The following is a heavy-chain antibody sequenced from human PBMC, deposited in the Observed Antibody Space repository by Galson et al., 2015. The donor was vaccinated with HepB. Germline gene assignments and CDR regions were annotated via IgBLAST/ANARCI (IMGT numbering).Heavy chain of an antibody. CDR2: IYYSGST. Sequence: LSLTCTVSGGSISSSSYYWGWIRQPPGKGLEWIGSIYYSGSTYYNPSLKSRVTISVDTSKNQFSLKLSSVTAADTAVYYCARRGRRDGYNRAFDYWGQGTLVTVSS. V-gene: IGHV4-39*01. J-gene: IGHJ4*02. CDR3: ARRGRRDGYNRAFDY. D-gene: IGHD5-24*01. CDR1: GGSISSSSYY.